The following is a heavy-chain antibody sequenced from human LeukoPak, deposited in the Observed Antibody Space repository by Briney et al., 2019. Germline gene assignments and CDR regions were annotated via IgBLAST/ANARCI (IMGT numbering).Heavy chain of an antibody. J-gene: IGHJ4*02. Sequence: GGSLRLSCAASGFTFDDYGMSWVRQAPGKGLEWVSGINWNGGSTDFADSVKGRFTISRDNAKNSLYLQMNSLRAEDTAVYYCARDWFHAIDYWGQGTLVTVSS. CDR3: ARDWFHAIDY. CDR1: GFTFDDYG. V-gene: IGHV3-20*04. CDR2: INWNGGST. D-gene: IGHD2/OR15-2a*01.